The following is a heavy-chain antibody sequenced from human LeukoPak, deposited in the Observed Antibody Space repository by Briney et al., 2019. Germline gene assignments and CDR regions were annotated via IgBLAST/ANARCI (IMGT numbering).Heavy chain of an antibody. Sequence: PSETLSLTCAVYGGSFSGYYWSWTRQPPGKGLEWIGEINHSGSTNYNPSLKSRVTISVDTSKNQFSLKLSSVTAADTAVYYCARGRGYCSSTSCYPHYYGMDVWGKGTTVTVSS. J-gene: IGHJ6*04. V-gene: IGHV4-34*01. CDR1: GGSFSGYY. D-gene: IGHD2-2*01. CDR2: INHSGST. CDR3: ARGRGYCSSTSCYPHYYGMDV.